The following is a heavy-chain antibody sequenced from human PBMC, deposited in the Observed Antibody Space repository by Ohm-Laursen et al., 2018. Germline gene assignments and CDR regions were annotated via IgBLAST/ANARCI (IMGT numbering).Heavy chain of an antibody. J-gene: IGHJ4*02. Sequence: TLSLTCTVSGGSISKGGYYWSWIRQPPGKGLEWIGYIYYSGSTNYNPSLKSRVTISVDTSKNQFSLKLSSVTAADTAVYYCARLEKKLQQAGYWGQGALVTVSS. CDR2: IYYSGST. CDR3: ARLEKKLQQAGY. CDR1: GGSISKGGYY. D-gene: IGHD4-11*01. V-gene: IGHV4-61*08.